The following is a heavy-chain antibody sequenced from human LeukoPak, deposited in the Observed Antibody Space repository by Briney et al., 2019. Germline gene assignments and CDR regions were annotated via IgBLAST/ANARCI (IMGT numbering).Heavy chain of an antibody. CDR2: IYHSGST. D-gene: IGHD3-22*01. J-gene: IGHJ5*02. CDR1: GVSISSGGYS. Sequence: PSETLSLTCAVSGVSISSGGYSWSWIRQPPGKGLEWIGYIYHSGSTYYNPSPKSRVTISVDRSKNQFSLKLSSVTAADTAVYYCARRDYYDSSGYRRAGFDPWGQGTLVTVSS. V-gene: IGHV4-30-2*01. CDR3: ARRDYYDSSGYRRAGFDP.